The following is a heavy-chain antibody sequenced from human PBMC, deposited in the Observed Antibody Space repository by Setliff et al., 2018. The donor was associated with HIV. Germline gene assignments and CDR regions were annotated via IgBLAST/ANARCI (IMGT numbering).Heavy chain of an antibody. J-gene: IGHJ4*02. D-gene: IGHD6-13*01. Sequence: NLSETLSLTCTVSYGSISGHYWTWIRQPPGKGLEWIGYIHHSGGTQYNPSLMSRLTMSVDSSKNQFSLSLSSVTAADTAVYYCARLPDINSWPFDYWARGTLVTVSS. CDR2: IHHSGGT. CDR1: YGSISGHY. CDR3: ARLPDINSWPFDY. V-gene: IGHV4-59*11.